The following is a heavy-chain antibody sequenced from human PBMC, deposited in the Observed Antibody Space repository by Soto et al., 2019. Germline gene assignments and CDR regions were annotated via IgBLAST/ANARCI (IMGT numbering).Heavy chain of an antibody. Sequence: ASVKVSCKVSGYTLTELSMHWVRQAPGKGLEWMGWFNPNGGETNYAQKFQGRVTMTRDTSISTAYMELSRLRSDDTAVYYCARDYCSGGSCYLGPNFDPWGQGTLVTVSS. CDR2: FNPNGGET. J-gene: IGHJ5*02. D-gene: IGHD2-15*01. CDR3: ARDYCSGGSCYLGPNFDP. V-gene: IGHV1-2*02. CDR1: GYTLTELS.